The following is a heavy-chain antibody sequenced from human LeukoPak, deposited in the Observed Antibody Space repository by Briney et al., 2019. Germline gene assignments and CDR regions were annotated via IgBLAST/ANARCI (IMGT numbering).Heavy chain of an antibody. CDR1: GYTFTGHY. J-gene: IGHJ4*02. V-gene: IGHV1-2*02. D-gene: IGHD3-10*01. Sequence: ASVKVSCKASGYTFTGHYIHWVRQAPGQGLEWMGWINPNSGSTNYAQKFQGRVTMTGDTSISIAYMELTRLRSDDTAVFYCARDGYYYGSGSFVGYWGQGTLVTVSS. CDR3: ARDGYYYGSGSFVGY. CDR2: INPNSGST.